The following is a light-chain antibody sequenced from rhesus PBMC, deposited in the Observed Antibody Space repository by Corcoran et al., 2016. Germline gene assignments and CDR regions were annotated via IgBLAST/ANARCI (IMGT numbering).Light chain of an antibody. Sequence: DIQMTQSPSSLSASVGDTVTITCRASQGISSYLAWYQQKPGKAPKPLIYYASNLESGVPSRFSGSGSRTEFTLTIRSLQPEDFATYYCQQYNSAPLTFGPGTKLDIK. CDR2: YAS. J-gene: IGKJ3*01. V-gene: IGKV1-37*01. CDR3: QQYNSAPLT. CDR1: QGISSY.